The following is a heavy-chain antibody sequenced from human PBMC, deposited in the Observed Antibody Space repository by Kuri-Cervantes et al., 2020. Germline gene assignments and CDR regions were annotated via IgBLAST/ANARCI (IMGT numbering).Heavy chain of an antibody. J-gene: IGHJ4*02. CDR1: GFTFSSYA. Sequence: GGSLRLSCAASGFTFSSYAMSWVRQAPGKGLEWVSGINWNGGSTGYADSVKGRFTISRDNAKNSLYLQMNSLRAEDTAVYYCARDPEITFGGVPYYFDYWGQGTLVTVSS. CDR3: ARDPEITFGGVPYYFDY. CDR2: INWNGGST. V-gene: IGHV3-20*04. D-gene: IGHD3-16*01.